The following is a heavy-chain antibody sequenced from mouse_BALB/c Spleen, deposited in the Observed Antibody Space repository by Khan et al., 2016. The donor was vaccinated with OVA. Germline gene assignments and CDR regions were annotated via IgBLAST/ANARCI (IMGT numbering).Heavy chain of an antibody. Sequence: EVQLQESGPGLVKPSQSLSLTCTVTGYSITSDYAWNWIRQFPGNKLEWMGSISYSGSTSYNPSLKSRISLPRDTSKNQFFLQLNSVTTEDTATYYCASNYWGQGTLVTVSA. V-gene: IGHV3-2*02. CDR3: ASNY. J-gene: IGHJ3*01. CDR2: ISYSGST. CDR1: GYSITSDYA.